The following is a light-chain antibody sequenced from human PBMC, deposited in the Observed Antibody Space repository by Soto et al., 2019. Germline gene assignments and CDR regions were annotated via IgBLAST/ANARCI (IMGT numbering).Light chain of an antibody. CDR2: AAS. Sequence: DIQFTQSPSVLSAPVADRVTIPCRASQGISSYLAWYQQKPGKAPKLLIYAASTLQSGVPSRFSGSGSGTEFTLTISSLQPEDFTTYYCQVLNSYPRTFGDGAKVDIK. V-gene: IGKV1-9*01. CDR1: QGISSY. J-gene: IGKJ4*02. CDR3: QVLNSYPRT.